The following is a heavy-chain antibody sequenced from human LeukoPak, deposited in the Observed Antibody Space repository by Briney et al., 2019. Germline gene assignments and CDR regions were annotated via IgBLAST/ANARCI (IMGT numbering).Heavy chain of an antibody. V-gene: IGHV4-59*12. CDR2: IYYSGST. CDR1: GGSISSYY. Sequence: SETLSLTCTVSGGSISSYYWSWIRQPPGKGLEWIGYIYYSGSTNYNPSLKSRVTISVDTSKNQFSLKLSSVTAADTAVYYCARGGRRKHWFDPWGQGTLVTVSS. J-gene: IGHJ5*02. CDR3: ARGGRRKHWFDP. D-gene: IGHD1-14*01.